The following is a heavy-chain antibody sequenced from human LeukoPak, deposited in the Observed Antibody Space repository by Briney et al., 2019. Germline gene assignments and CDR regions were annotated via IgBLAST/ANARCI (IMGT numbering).Heavy chain of an antibody. J-gene: IGHJ4*01. CDR3: ARHRDYYDT. CDR1: GGSINSYY. CDR2: IYYSGST. V-gene: IGHV4-59*08. Sequence: SETLSLTCTVSGGSINSYYWSWIRQPPGKGLEWIGYIYYSGSTNYNPSLKSRVTISLDTSKNQISLKLTSVTAADTAVYFCARHRDYYDTWGRGTLVTVSS. D-gene: IGHD3-22*01.